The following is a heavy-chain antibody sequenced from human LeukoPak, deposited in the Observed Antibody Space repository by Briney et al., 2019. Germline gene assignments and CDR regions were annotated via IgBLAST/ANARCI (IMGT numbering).Heavy chain of an antibody. CDR2: VSSSSTYI. CDR1: GFTFSSYS. CDR3: ARDETEYCSGGSCYFPNDFDY. D-gene: IGHD2-15*01. V-gene: IGHV3-21*01. J-gene: IGHJ4*02. Sequence: TGGPLRLSCAASGFTFSSYSMNWVRQAPGKGLEWISSVSSSSTYIYYADSVKGRFTISRDNAKNSVYLQMNSLRAEDTVVYYCARDETEYCSGGSCYFPNDFDYWGQGTLVTVSS.